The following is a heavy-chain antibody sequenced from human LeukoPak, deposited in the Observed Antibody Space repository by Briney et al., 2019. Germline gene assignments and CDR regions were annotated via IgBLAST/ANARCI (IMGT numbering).Heavy chain of an antibody. V-gene: IGHV1-8*01. CDR2: MNPNSGNT. Sequence: GWMNPNSGNTGYAQKFQGRVTMTRNTSISTAYMELSSLRSEDTAVCYCARAMITFGGVIELWGQGTLVTVSS. CDR3: ARAMITFGGVIEL. J-gene: IGHJ4*02. D-gene: IGHD3-16*02.